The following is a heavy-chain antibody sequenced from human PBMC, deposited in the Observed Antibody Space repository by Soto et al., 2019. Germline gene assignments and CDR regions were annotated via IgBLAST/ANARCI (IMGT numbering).Heavy chain of an antibody. CDR3: ARGGLTTVTLDY. CDR1: GGTITDYL. J-gene: IGHJ4*02. V-gene: IGHV1-69*01. CDR2: IIPVSGTT. D-gene: IGHD4-17*01. Sequence: VQLVQSGAEVKKPRSSLKVSCSISGGTITDYLISWLRQAPGQGLEWMGGIIPVSGTTYFAQKFQDRVTITADDSRKTAYMELSSLRSEDTAVYYCARGGLTTVTLDYWGQGTLVTVSS.